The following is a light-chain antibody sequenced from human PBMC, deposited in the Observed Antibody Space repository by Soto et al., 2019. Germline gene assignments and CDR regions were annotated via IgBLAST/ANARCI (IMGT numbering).Light chain of an antibody. CDR1: SSDVGGHNS. CDR3: SSFTSSVTYV. V-gene: IGLV2-14*01. J-gene: IGLJ1*01. CDR2: DVS. Sequence: QSVLTQPASVSGSPGQSITISCTGTSSDVGGHNSVSWYRQDPGKAPKLMIYDVSNWPSGVSDRFSGSKSGNTASLTISGLQIEDEADYYCSSFTSSVTYVFGTGTKVTVL.